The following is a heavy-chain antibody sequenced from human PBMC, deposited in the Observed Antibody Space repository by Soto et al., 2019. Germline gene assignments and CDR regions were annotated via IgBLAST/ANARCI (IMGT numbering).Heavy chain of an antibody. CDR1: GGTFSSYA. D-gene: IGHD6-19*01. J-gene: IGHJ4*02. Sequence: ASVKVSCKASGGTFSSYAISWVRQAPGQGLEWMGWIIAYNGNTNYAQKLQGRVTMTTDTSTSTAYMELRSLRSDDTAVYYCARDGLRGPPGPGYSSGWYTNFDYWGQGTLVTV. CDR3: ARDGLRGPPGPGYSSGWYTNFDY. V-gene: IGHV1-18*01. CDR2: IIAYNGNT.